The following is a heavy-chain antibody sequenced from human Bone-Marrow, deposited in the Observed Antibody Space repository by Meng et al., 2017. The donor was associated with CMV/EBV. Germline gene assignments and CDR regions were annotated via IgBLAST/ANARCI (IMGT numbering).Heavy chain of an antibody. D-gene: IGHD3-3*01. V-gene: IGHV3-11*04. J-gene: IGHJ6*02. Sequence: GGSLRLSCAASGFTFSDYYMSWIRQAPGKGLEWVSYISSSGSTIYYADSVKGRFTISRDNAKNSLYLQMNSLRAEDTAVYYCARDQVLRFLEWSNYYYYGMDVWGQGTTVTVSS. CDR1: GFTFSDYY. CDR3: ARDQVLRFLEWSNYYYYGMDV. CDR2: ISSSGSTI.